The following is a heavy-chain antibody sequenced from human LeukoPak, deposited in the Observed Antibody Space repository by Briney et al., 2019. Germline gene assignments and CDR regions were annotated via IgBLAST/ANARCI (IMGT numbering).Heavy chain of an antibody. Sequence: SETLSLTCTVSGGSISSYYWSWIRQPAGKGLEWIGRIYTSGSTNYNPSLKSRVTMSVDTSKNQISLKVNSVTAGDTAVYYCARESYSSSYLFDFWGQGTLVTVSS. CDR2: IYTSGST. V-gene: IGHV4-4*07. CDR3: ARESYSSSYLFDF. D-gene: IGHD6-6*01. CDR1: GGSISSYY. J-gene: IGHJ4*02.